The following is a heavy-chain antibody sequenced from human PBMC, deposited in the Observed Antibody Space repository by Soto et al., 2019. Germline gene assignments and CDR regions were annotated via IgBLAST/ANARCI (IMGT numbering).Heavy chain of an antibody. CDR2: INGGSTT. V-gene: IGHV3-23*01. CDR1: GFTFSSYA. CDR3: AKDKDWSGVYGMDV. D-gene: IGHD3-3*01. J-gene: IGHJ6*02. Sequence: PGGSLRLSCAASGFTFSSYAMSWVRQAPGKGLEWVTAINGGSTTYYADSVKGRFTISRDNSKNTLYLQMNSLRAEDTAVYYCAKDKDWSGVYGMDVWGQGTTGTVSS.